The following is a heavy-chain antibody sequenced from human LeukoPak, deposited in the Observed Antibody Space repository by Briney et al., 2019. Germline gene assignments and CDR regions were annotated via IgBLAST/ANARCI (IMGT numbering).Heavy chain of an antibody. V-gene: IGHV4-61*02. CDR3: ARTVLRWFDP. Sequence: PSETLSLTCTVSNASISSGSYYWNWIRQPAGKRLEWIGRIYSNGDTHYNPSLKSRVTMSIDTSKNQFSLRMNSVTAADTAVYYCARTVLRWFDPWGQGSLVTVSS. D-gene: IGHD4-17*01. CDR2: IYSNGDT. J-gene: IGHJ5*02. CDR1: NASISSGSYY.